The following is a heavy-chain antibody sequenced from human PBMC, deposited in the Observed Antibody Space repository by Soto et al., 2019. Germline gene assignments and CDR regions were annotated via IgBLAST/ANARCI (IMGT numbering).Heavy chain of an antibody. J-gene: IGHJ4*02. D-gene: IGHD3-16*01. CDR2: MYSGGGT. CDR3: ASAPSALYDY. CDR1: GFSVNNY. Sequence: GGSLRLSCAASGFSVNNYMSWVRQAPGKGLEWVSVMYSGGGTWYTDSVKGRFTISRDNSKNTLYLQMNSLRAEDTALYYCASAPSALYDYWGLGTLVTVSS. V-gene: IGHV3-53*01.